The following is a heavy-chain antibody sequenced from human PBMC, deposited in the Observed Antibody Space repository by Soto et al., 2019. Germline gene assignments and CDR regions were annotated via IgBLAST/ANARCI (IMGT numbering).Heavy chain of an antibody. V-gene: IGHV3-23*01. J-gene: IGHJ4*02. D-gene: IGHD6-6*01. Sequence: GGSLRLSCAASGFTFSSYAMSWVRQAPGKGLEWVSAISGSGGSTYHADSVKGRFTISRDNSKTTLYLQMNSLRAEDTAVYYCAKSSIAARPAFDWGQGTLVTVSS. CDR2: ISGSGGST. CDR1: GFTFSSYA. CDR3: AKSSIAARPAFD.